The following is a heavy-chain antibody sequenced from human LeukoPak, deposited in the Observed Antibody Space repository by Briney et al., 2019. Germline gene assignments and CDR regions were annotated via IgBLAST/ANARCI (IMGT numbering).Heavy chain of an antibody. CDR2: ISYDGSNK. D-gene: IGHD3-9*01. V-gene: IGHV3-30*18. J-gene: IGHJ4*02. CDR1: GFTFSSYG. Sequence: PGRSLRLSCAASGFTFSSYGMHWVRQAPGKGLEWVAVISYDGSNKYYADSVKGRFTISRDNSKNTLYLQMNSLRAEDTAVYYRAKDQRFDWLLPIDYWGQGTLVTVSS. CDR3: AKDQRFDWLLPIDY.